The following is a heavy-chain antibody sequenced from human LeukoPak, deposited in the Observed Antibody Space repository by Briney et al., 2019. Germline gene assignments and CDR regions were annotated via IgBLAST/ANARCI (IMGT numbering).Heavy chain of an antibody. CDR1: GFSVNDNY. D-gene: IGHD4-17*01. CDR3: ARTNPVYGDYDY. J-gene: IGHJ4*02. Sequence: GPLRLSCAVSGFSVNDNYMSWVRQAPGKGLQWVSVMFPDGRTYYADSVKGRFTISRDPARNTLLLQMHSLRADDTAVHYCARTNPVYGDYDYWGQGTLVTVSS. V-gene: IGHV3-53*01. CDR2: MFPDGRT.